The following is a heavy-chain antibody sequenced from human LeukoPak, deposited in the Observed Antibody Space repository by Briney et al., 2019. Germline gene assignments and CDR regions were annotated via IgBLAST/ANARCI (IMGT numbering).Heavy chain of an antibody. V-gene: IGHV3-30*02. CDR2: IRYDGSNK. CDR3: AKDGYYYDSSGSFDY. D-gene: IGHD3-22*01. CDR1: GFTFSSYG. J-gene: IGHJ4*02. Sequence: PGGSLRLSCAASGFTFSSYGMHWVRQAPGEGLESVAFIRYDGSNKYYADSVKGRFTISRDNSKNTLYLQMNSLRAEDTAVYYCAKDGYYYDSSGSFDYWGQGTLVTVSS.